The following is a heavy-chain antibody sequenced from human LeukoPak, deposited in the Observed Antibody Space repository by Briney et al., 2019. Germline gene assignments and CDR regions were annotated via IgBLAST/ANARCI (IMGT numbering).Heavy chain of an antibody. CDR3: ARDDSGPDY. J-gene: IGHJ4*02. D-gene: IGHD6-19*01. Sequence: GGSLRLSCAASGFTFSSYWMSWVRQAPGKGLEWVANMNQDGSEKYYVDSVKGRFTISRDNAENSLYLQMNSLRAEDTAVYYCARDDSGPDYWGQGTLLTVSS. V-gene: IGHV3-7*01. CDR2: MNQDGSEK. CDR1: GFTFSSYW.